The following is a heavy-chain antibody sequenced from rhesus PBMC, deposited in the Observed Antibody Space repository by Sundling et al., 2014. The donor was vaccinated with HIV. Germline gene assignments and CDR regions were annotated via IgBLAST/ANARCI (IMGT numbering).Heavy chain of an antibody. CDR3: AKDRWRGVMAAELDY. D-gene: IGHD6-25*01. J-gene: IGHJ4*01. V-gene: IGHV1-111*02. Sequence: EVQLVQSGAEVKKPGASVKISCKTSGYTFTDFYLHWVRQAPGKGLEWVGHVDPEDGEAAYAEKFQDRVTFTADTSTDTAYMEVNSLTSEDTAVYYCAKDRWRGVMAAELDYWGQGVLVTVSS. CDR2: VDPEDGEA. CDR1: GYTFTDFY.